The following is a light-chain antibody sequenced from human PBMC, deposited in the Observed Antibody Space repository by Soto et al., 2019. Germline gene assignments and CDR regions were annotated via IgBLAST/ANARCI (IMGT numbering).Light chain of an antibody. CDR1: QSVLYSSNNKNY. V-gene: IGKV4-1*01. CDR2: CAS. CDR3: QQYYTTPRT. Sequence: DIVMTQSPDSLAVSLGERATINCKSSQSVLYSSNNKNYLAWYQQKPGQPPKLLIYCASIQESGVPDRFSGSGSGTDFTITISSLQAEDVAVYYCQQYYTTPRTFGPGTKVYIQ. J-gene: IGKJ3*01.